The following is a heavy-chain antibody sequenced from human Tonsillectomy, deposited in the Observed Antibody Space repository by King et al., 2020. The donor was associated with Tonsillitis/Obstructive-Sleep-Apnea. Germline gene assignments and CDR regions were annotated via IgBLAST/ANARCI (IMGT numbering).Heavy chain of an antibody. Sequence: VQLVESGGGLVEPGRSLRLSCAASGFTFDDYAMHWVRQAPGKGLEWVSGISWNSGSIVYAGSVKGRFTISRDNAKNSLYLQMNSLRAEDTALYYCAKDLIIAVSGTPGDAFDIWGQGTKVTVSS. J-gene: IGHJ3*02. CDR2: ISWNSGSI. CDR1: GFTFDDYA. CDR3: AKDLIIAVSGTPGDAFDI. V-gene: IGHV3-9*01. D-gene: IGHD6-19*01.